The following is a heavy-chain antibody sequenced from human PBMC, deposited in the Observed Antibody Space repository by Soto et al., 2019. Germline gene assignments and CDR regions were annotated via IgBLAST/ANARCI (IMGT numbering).Heavy chain of an antibody. CDR2: IIPIPGTA. J-gene: IGHJ6*02. Sequence: QVQLVQSGAEGKKPGSSVKVSCKASGGTFSSYAISWVRQAPGQGLEWMGGIIPIPGTANYAQKFQGRGTITADESTSTAYMELSSLRSEDTAVYYCARSQGSSTSLEIYYYYYYGMDVWGQGTTVTVSS. D-gene: IGHD2-2*01. CDR1: GGTFSSYA. V-gene: IGHV1-69*01. CDR3: ARSQGSSTSLEIYYYYYYGMDV.